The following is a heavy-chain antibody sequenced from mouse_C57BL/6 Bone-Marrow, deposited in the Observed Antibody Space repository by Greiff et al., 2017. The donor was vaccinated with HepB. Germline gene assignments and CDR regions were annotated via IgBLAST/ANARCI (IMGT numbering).Heavy chain of an antibody. Sequence: VQRVESGAELVRPGASVKLSCKASGYTFTDYYINWVKQRPGQGLEWIARIYPGSGNTYYNEKFKGKATLTAEKSSSTAYMQLSSLTSEDSAVYFCARTTVVVYWYFDVWGTGTTVTVSS. J-gene: IGHJ1*03. V-gene: IGHV1-76*01. CDR3: ARTTVVVYWYFDV. CDR2: IYPGSGNT. CDR1: GYTFTDYY. D-gene: IGHD1-1*01.